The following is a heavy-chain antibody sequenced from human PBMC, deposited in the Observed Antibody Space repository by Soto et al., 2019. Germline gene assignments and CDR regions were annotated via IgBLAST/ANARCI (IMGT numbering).Heavy chain of an antibody. J-gene: IGHJ3*02. CDR3: AREMITFGGVIVPESVEDAFDI. V-gene: IGHV1-18*01. D-gene: IGHD3-16*02. CDR2: ISAYNGNT. CDR1: GYTFTSYG. Sequence: ASVKVSCKASGYTFTSYGISWVRQAPGQGLEWMGWISAYNGNTNYAQKLQGRVTMTTDTSTSTAYMELRRLRSDDTAVYYCAREMITFGGVIVPESVEDAFDIWGQGTMVTVSS.